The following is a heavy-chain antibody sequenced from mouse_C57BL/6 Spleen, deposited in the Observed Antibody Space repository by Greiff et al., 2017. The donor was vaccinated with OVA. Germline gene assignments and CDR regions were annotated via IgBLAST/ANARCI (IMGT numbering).Heavy chain of an antibody. D-gene: IGHD1-1*01. CDR3: AKGEVYYDNTLGY. CDR1: GYSITSGYY. Sequence: EVQLQESGPGLVKPSQSLSLTCSVTGYSITSGYYWNWFRQFPGNKLEWMGYISYDGSNNYNPSLKNRISITRDTSKNQFFLKLNSVTTEDTATYYCAKGEVYYDNTLGYWGQGTTLTDSS. J-gene: IGHJ2*01. V-gene: IGHV3-6*01. CDR2: ISYDGSN.